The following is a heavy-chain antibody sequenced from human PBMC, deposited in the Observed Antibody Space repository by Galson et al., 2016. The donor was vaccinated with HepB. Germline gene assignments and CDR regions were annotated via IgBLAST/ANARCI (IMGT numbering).Heavy chain of an antibody. J-gene: IGHJ1*01. CDR3: VVLYCGGDCSTFRH. Sequence: SETLSLTCTVSGGSITSSSHYWGWIRQPPGKGLQWIGSIYYSGITYCNPSLESRVTISIDTSKDQFSLRLSSVTAADTAVYYCVVLYCGGDCSTFRHWGQGILVTVSS. V-gene: IGHV4-39*01. CDR1: GGSITSSSHY. D-gene: IGHD2-21*02. CDR2: IYYSGIT.